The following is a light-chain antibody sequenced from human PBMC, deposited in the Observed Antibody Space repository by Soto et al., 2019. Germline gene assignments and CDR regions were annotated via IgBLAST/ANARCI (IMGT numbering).Light chain of an antibody. Sequence: DIKMTQSPSSLSASVGDRVTITCRASQSIINYLNWYQHKPGKVPKLLIYAASSLQSGVPSRFSGSGSGTDFTLTISSLQPEDFATYYCQQSYDSPWTFGPGTKVEIK. J-gene: IGKJ1*01. V-gene: IGKV1-39*01. CDR1: QSIINY. CDR2: AAS. CDR3: QQSYDSPWT.